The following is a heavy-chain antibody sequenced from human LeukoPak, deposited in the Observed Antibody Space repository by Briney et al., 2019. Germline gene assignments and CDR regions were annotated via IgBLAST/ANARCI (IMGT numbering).Heavy chain of an antibody. J-gene: IGHJ5*02. CDR1: GYTFTSYY. Sequence: ASVKVSCKASGYTFTSYYMHWVRQAPGQGLEWMGIINPSGGSTSYAQKFQGRVTMTRDTSTSTVYMELSSLRSEDTAVYYCARRKATVTPYNWFDPWGQGTLVTVSS. CDR3: ARRKATVTPYNWFDP. CDR2: INPSGGST. D-gene: IGHD4-11*01. V-gene: IGHV1-46*01.